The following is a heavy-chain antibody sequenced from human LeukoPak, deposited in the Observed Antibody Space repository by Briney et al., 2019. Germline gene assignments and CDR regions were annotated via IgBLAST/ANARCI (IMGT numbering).Heavy chain of an antibody. Sequence: GGSLRLSCAASGFTFSSYSMNWVRQAPGKGLEWVSYISSSSYIYYADSVKGRFTISRDNAKNSLYLQMNSLRAEDTAVYYCAREGDTADYYYYGMDVWGQGTTVTVSS. CDR2: ISSSSYI. CDR1: GFTFSSYS. CDR3: AREGDTADYYYYGMDV. V-gene: IGHV3-21*05. D-gene: IGHD5-18*01. J-gene: IGHJ6*02.